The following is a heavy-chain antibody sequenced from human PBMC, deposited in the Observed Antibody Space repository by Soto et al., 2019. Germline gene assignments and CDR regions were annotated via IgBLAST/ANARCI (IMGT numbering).Heavy chain of an antibody. V-gene: IGHV4-34*01. CDR3: ATLGSSGWVLDY. CDR1: GGSFSGYY. CDR2: INHSGST. Sequence: SETLSLTCAVYGGSFSGYYWSWIRQPPGKGLEWIGEINHSGSTNYNPSLKSRVTISVDTSKNQFSLKLSSVTAADTAVYYCATLGSSGWVLDYWGQGTLVTVSS. D-gene: IGHD6-19*01. J-gene: IGHJ4*02.